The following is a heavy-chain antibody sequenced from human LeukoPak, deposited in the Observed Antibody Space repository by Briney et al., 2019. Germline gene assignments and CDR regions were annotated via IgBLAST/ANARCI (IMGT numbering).Heavy chain of an antibody. V-gene: IGHV4-30-2*01. J-gene: IGHJ3*02. CDR1: GGSISSGGYS. CDR2: MYHSGST. D-gene: IGHD5-18*01. CDR3: ARDISDTAGYAFDI. Sequence: SETLSLICAVSGGSISSGGYSWSWIRQPPGKGLEWIGYMYHSGSTYYNPSLTSRVTISVDRSKNQFPLKLSSVTAADTAVYYCARDISDTAGYAFDIWGQGTMGTVSS.